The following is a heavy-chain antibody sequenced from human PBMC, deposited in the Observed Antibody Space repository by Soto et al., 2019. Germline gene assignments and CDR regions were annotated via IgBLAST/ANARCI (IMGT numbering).Heavy chain of an antibody. Sequence: ETLSLTCTVAGGSISSYYWSWFRQSPGKRMEWIGYVHHSWGSSYNPSLQSRVAISLDTSKSQFSLKVTSVTATDTAVYYCARQGFGPLHGLVDVWGQGTTVTVSS. V-gene: IGHV4-59*08. CDR2: VHHSWGS. J-gene: IGHJ6*02. CDR1: GGSISSYY. D-gene: IGHD3-10*01. CDR3: ARQGFGPLHGLVDV.